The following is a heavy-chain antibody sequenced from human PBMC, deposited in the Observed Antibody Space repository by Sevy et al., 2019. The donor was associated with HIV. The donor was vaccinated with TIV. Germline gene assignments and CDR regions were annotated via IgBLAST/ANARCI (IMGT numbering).Heavy chain of an antibody. CDR3: ARDSEHSGVNYFDC. CDR2: ISSSSSTI. Sequence: GGSLRLSCTASGFTFSSYSMNWVRQAPGKGLEWVSYISSSSSTIYYADSVKGRFTISRDNAKNSLYLQMNSLRAEDTAVYYCARDSEHSGVNYFDCWGQGTLVTVSS. V-gene: IGHV3-48*01. J-gene: IGHJ4*02. CDR1: GFTFSSYS. D-gene: IGHD2-21*01.